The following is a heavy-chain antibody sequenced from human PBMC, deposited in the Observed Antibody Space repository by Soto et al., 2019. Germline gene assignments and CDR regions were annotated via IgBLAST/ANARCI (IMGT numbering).Heavy chain of an antibody. V-gene: IGHV1-69*06. CDR3: AMGDIVVVPAAIEDYYYYYGMDV. CDR2: IIPIFGTA. J-gene: IGHJ6*02. D-gene: IGHD2-2*02. Sequence: SVKVSCKASGGTFSSYAISWVRQAPGQGLEWMGGIIPIFGTANYAQKFQGRVTITADKSTSTAYMELSSLRSEDTAVYYCAMGDIVVVPAAIEDYYYYYGMDVWGRGTTVTVSS. CDR1: GGTFSSYA.